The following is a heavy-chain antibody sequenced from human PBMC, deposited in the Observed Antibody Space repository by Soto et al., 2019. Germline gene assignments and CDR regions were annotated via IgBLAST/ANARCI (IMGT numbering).Heavy chain of an antibody. CDR2: IEYSGST. CDR1: GGSISSSSYY. CDR3: ARADTNFDYVWGTYRPGAFDV. D-gene: IGHD3-16*02. V-gene: IGHV4-39*01. J-gene: IGHJ3*01. Sequence: QLQLQESGPGLVKPSETLSLTCTVSGGSISSSSYYWGWIRQPPGKGLESIGSIEYSGSTYYNPSLKSRVTISVDSSKNQFSLKLSSVTAADTSVYYCARADTNFDYVWGTYRPGAFDVWGLGTMVIVSS.